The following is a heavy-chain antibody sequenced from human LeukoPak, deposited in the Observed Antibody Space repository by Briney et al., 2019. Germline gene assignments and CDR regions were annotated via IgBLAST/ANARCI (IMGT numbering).Heavy chain of an antibody. CDR1: GGSISSYY. CDR3: ARDRYSSGWHEGVVAFDI. Sequence: PSETLSLTCTVSGGSISSYYWSWIRQPPGKGLEWIGYIYYSVSTNYNPSLKSRVTISVDTSKNQFSLKLSSVTAADTDVYYCARDRYSSGWHEGVVAFDIWGQGTMVTVSS. V-gene: IGHV4-59*01. J-gene: IGHJ3*02. CDR2: IYYSVST. D-gene: IGHD6-19*01.